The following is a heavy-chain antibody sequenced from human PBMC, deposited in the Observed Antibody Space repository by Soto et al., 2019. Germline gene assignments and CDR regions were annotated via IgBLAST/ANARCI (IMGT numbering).Heavy chain of an antibody. CDR2: IWSGGIYK. Sequence: GGSLRLSCVASGFAFGSYGMHWVRQTPDKGLEWVAVIWSGGIYKDYTDSVKGRFTISRDNSKNTLYLQMNSLRAEDTAVYYCARVLAVAGGEVFAYWGQGTLVTVSS. CDR3: ARVLAVAGGEVFAY. J-gene: IGHJ4*02. D-gene: IGHD6-19*01. CDR1: GFAFGSYG. V-gene: IGHV3-33*01.